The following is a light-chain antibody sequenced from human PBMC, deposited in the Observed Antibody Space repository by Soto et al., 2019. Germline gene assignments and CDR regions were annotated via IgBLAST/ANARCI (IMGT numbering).Light chain of an antibody. CDR2: EVS. Sequence: QSALTQPPSASGSPGQSVTISCTGTSSDVGGYNYVSWYQQHPGKAPKLMIYEVSKRPSGVPDRFSGSKSGNTASLTVSGLQAEDEADYYCSSYAGINPSVVFGGGTKLTVL. V-gene: IGLV2-8*01. CDR1: SSDVGGYNY. CDR3: SSYAGINPSVV. J-gene: IGLJ2*01.